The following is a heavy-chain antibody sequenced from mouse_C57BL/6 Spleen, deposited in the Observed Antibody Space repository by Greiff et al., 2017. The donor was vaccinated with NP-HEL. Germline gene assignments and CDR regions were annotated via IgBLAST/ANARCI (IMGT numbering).Heavy chain of an antibody. Sequence: QVQLKESGAELVRPGASVKLSCKASGYTFTDYYINWVKQRPGQGLEWIARIYPGSGNTYYNEKFKGKATLTAEKSSSTAYMQLSSLTSEDSAVYFCARSRYDYDDAMDYWGQGTSVTVSS. D-gene: IGHD2-4*01. CDR1: GYTFTDYY. V-gene: IGHV1-76*01. J-gene: IGHJ4*01. CDR3: ARSRYDYDDAMDY. CDR2: IYPGSGNT.